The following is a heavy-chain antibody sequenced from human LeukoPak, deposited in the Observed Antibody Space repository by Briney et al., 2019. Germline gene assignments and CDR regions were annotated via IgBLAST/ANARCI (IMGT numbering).Heavy chain of an antibody. CDR2: IYTSGST. D-gene: IGHD6-13*01. J-gene: IGHJ6*02. CDR1: GGSISSYY. Sequence: SETLSLTCTVSGGSISSYYWSWIRQPAGKGLEWIGRIYTSGSTNYNPSLKSRVTMSVDTSKNQFSLKLSSVTAADTAVYYCARDVKAAAGPTRAYYYYYYGMDVWGQGTTVTVSS. CDR3: ARDVKAAAGPTRAYYYYYYGMDV. V-gene: IGHV4-4*07.